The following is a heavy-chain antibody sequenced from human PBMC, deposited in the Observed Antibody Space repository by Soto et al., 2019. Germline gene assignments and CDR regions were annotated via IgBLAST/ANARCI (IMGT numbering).Heavy chain of an antibody. J-gene: IGHJ6*03. CDR2: ISSSSTI. V-gene: IGHV3-48*01. CDR3: ARDRRESSSSYYYYYYMDV. Sequence: GGSLRLSCAASGFTFSSYSMNWVRQAPGKGLEWVSYISSSSTIYYADSVKGRFTISRDNAKNSLYLQMNSLRAEDTAVYYCARDRRESSSSYYYYYYMDVWGKGTMVTVSS. D-gene: IGHD6-6*01. CDR1: GFTFSSYS.